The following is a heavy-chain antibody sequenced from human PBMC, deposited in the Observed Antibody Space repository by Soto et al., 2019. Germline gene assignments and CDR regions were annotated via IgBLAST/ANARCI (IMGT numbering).Heavy chain of an antibody. D-gene: IGHD3-22*01. CDR1: GFTFSSYG. CDR2: ISFDGSNK. J-gene: IGHJ4*02. CDR3: ARDSDDSSGYYLLGVYYFDY. V-gene: IGHV3-30*03. Sequence: PGGSLRLSCAASGFTFSSYGMHWVRQAPGKGLEWVAVISFDGSNKYYADSVKGRFTISRDNSKNTLDLQMNSLGAEDTAVYYCARDSDDSSGYYLLGVYYFDYWGQGTLVTVSS.